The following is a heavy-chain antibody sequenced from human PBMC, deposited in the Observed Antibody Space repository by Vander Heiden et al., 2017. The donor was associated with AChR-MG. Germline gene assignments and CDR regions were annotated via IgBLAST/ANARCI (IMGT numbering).Heavy chain of an antibody. Sequence: EVQLVESGGGLVQPGGSLRLSCAASGFTFSSYWMHWVRQAPGKGLVWVSRINSDGTNTNYADAVKGRFTISRDNAKNTLYLQMNSLRAEDTAVYYCARDPLYCTSTTCPFWFDPRGQGTLVTVSS. CDR1: GFTFSSYW. J-gene: IGHJ5*02. D-gene: IGHD2-2*01. CDR2: INSDGTNT. V-gene: IGHV3-74*01. CDR3: ARDPLYCTSTTCPFWFDP.